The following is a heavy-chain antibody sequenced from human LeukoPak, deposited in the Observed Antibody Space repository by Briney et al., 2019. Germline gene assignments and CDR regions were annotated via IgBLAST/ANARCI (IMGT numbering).Heavy chain of an antibody. Sequence: GGSLRLSCAGSGFSFSNYAVSWVRQAPGKGLEWVSGMTGGGTTYYADNVKGRFVISRDNSKNTVYLQMNSLRAEDTALYFCAKDKIVGDGRWDFDYWGQGTLVTVSS. D-gene: IGHD3-10*01. CDR1: GFSFSNYA. J-gene: IGHJ4*02. CDR3: AKDKIVGDGRWDFDY. CDR2: MTGGGTT. V-gene: IGHV3-23*01.